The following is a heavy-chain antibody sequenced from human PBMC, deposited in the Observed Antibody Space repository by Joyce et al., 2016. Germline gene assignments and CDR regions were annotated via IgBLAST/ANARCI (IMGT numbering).Heavy chain of an antibody. J-gene: IGHJ4*02. CDR3: TRLAGVPA. D-gene: IGHD6-25*01. CDR1: GYTFTSYK. CDR2: VDAGNGNT. Sequence: QVHLVQSGAEVKRPGASVKVSCKTSGYTFTSYKIHWVRQAPGKRLEWMGWVDAGNGNTRYSQSFQDRVTITRDTSATTVYMELSSLRSEDTAMYYCTRLAGVPAWGQGALVTVSP. V-gene: IGHV1-3*01.